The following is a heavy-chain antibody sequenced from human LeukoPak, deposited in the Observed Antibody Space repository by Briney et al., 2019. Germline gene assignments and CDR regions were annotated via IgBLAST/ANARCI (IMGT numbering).Heavy chain of an antibody. V-gene: IGHV4-59*01. CDR1: GGSISSYY. J-gene: IGHJ3*02. CDR3: ARMATHDAFDI. CDR2: IYYSGST. D-gene: IGHD5-24*01. Sequence: SETLYLTCTVSGGSISSYYWSWIRQPPGKGLEWIGYIYYSGSTNYNPSLKSRVTISVDTSKNQFSLKLSSVTAADTAVYYCARMATHDAFDIWGQGTMVTVSS.